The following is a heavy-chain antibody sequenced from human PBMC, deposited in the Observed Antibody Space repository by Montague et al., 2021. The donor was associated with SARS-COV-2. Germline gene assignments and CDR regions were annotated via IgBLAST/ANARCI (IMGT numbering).Heavy chain of an antibody. CDR1: GGSFSTYS. CDR2: IHHGGST. D-gene: IGHD3-10*01. J-gene: IGHJ6*03. Sequence: SETLSLTCAVHGGSFSTYSWNWIRQPPGKGLEWIGEIHHGGSTNYNPSLKSRATISADTFKNQFSLKLTSVAAADTAVYYCARLGDGVVPSPILGVGPYYSYYYMDVWGKGTTVTVSS. V-gene: IGHV4-34*01. CDR3: ARLGDGVVPSPILGVGPYYSYYYMDV.